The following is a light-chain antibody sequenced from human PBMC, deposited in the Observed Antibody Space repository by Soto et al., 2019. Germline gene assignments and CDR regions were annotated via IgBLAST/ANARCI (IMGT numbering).Light chain of an antibody. J-gene: IGKJ1*01. CDR3: LQDYNYPWT. Sequence: IQMTQSPSSLSASVGNRVTITCRASQSISTYLNWYQQKPGKAPKLLIYAASSLESGVPSRFSGSGSGTDFTLTIGSLQPEDFATYYCLQDYNYPWTFGQGTKVDIK. CDR1: QSISTY. CDR2: AAS. V-gene: IGKV1-6*01.